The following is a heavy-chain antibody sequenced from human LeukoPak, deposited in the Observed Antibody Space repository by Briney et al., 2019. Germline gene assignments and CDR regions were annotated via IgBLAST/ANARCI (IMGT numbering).Heavy chain of an antibody. V-gene: IGHV3-64D*09. CDR1: GFIFNTYS. CDR3: VRDYHTMDV. J-gene: IGHJ6*02. Sequence: PGGSLRLSCSASGFIFNTYSMHWVRQAPGRGLEFVSSISHTGGTTYYADSVKGRFTISRDNSKNTVYLQMSSLRTEDTAVYYCVRDYHTMDVWGQGTTVTVSS. D-gene: IGHD1-14*01. CDR2: ISHTGGTT.